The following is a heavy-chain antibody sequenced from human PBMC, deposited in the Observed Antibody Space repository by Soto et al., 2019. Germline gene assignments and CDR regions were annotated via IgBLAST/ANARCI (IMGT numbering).Heavy chain of an antibody. J-gene: IGHJ4*02. CDR3: ARGPSGDDN. Sequence: SETLSLTCIVSGGSISSYYWIWIRQPPGKGLEWIGYIYYTGTTNYNPSLKSRVTISVDTSKNQFSLNLSSVTAADTAVYYCARGPSGDDNWGQGTLVTVSS. CDR1: GGSISSYY. D-gene: IGHD2-21*01. V-gene: IGHV4-59*01. CDR2: IYYTGTT.